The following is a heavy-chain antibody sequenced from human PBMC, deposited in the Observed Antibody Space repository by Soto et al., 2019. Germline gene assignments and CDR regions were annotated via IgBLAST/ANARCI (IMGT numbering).Heavy chain of an antibody. J-gene: IGHJ4*02. D-gene: IGHD3-16*01. CDR2: IKPDGSAT. CDR3: FGGNGGPQ. V-gene: IGHV3-7*03. CDR1: DFTFRNYW. Sequence: GSLRLSCATSDFTFRNYWMNWVRQAPGRGLEWVANIKPDGSATNYVDSVKGRFTISRDNVRNSVSLQMNSLRVEDTAVYFCFGGNGGPQWGQGTLVTVS.